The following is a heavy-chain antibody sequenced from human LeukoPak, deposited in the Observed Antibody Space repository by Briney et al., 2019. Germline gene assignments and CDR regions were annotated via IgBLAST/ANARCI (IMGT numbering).Heavy chain of an antibody. J-gene: IGHJ5*02. CDR2: ISYDGSNK. CDR1: GFTFSSYG. V-gene: IGHV3-30-3*01. D-gene: IGHD6-19*01. Sequence: GWYVRVSCAASGFTFSSYGMHWVRQAPGKKLEWVAVISYDGSNKYYADSVKGRFTISRDNSKNTLYLQMNSLRAEDTAVYYCARDFYSVTDSSDPRGYWFDPWGQGTLVTVSS. CDR3: ARDFYSVTDSSDPRGYWFDP.